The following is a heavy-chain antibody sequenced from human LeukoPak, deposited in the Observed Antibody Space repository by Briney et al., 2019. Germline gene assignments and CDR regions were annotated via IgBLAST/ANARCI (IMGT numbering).Heavy chain of an antibody. CDR2: IYYSGST. D-gene: IGHD2-21*02. CDR1: GGSISSSNYY. CDR3: ARQSKATASLDY. J-gene: IGHJ4*02. Sequence: PSETLSLTCTVSGGSISSSNYYGDWIRQPPGKGLEWIGSIYYSGSTYYNPSLKSRVTISIDTSKNQFSLKLNSVTAADTAVYYCARQSKATASLDYWGQGTLVTVSS. V-gene: IGHV4-39*01.